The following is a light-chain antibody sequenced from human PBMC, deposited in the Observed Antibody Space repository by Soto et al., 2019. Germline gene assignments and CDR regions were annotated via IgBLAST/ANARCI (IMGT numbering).Light chain of an antibody. Sequence: QSALTQPASVSGSPGQSTTISCTGTSSDIGGYNYVSWYQQLPGEAPKLIIYDVSDRPSGVSTRFSGSKSGNTASLTISGLQAEDEGDYYCSSFTSRHTYVFGTGTKSPS. CDR2: DVS. V-gene: IGLV2-14*01. J-gene: IGLJ1*01. CDR3: SSFTSRHTYV. CDR1: SSDIGGYNY.